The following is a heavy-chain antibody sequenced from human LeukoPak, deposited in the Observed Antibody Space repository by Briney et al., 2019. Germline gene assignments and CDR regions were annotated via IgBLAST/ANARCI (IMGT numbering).Heavy chain of an antibody. J-gene: IGHJ5*02. V-gene: IGHV3-30*02. CDR2: IRYDGSHT. D-gene: IGHD4-17*01. CDR3: AKVLDYGDYGGVDP. Sequence: PGGSLRLSCAASGFTFSSYGMYWVRQAPGKGLEWVAFIRYDGSHTFYADSVKGRFTISRDNSKNTLYLQMNSLRVEDTAVYYCAKVLDYGDYGGVDPWGQGTLVTVSS. CDR1: GFTFSSYG.